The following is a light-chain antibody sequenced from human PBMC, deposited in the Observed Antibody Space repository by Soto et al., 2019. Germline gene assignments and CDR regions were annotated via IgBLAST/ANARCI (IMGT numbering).Light chain of an antibody. V-gene: IGKV1-39*01. CDR1: QDINKY. CDR3: QQSYSSPYT. J-gene: IGKJ2*01. CDR2: ATS. Sequence: DIQMTQSPSSLSAAVGDSVTITCRASQDINKYLNWYHQTPGKAPKLLVFATSTLHNGVPSRFSGSRSGTDFSLTITSMQPEDVATYYCQQSYSSPYTFGQWTKLEIK.